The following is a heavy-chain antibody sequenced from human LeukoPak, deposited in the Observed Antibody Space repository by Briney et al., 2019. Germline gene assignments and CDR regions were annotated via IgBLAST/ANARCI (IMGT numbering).Heavy chain of an antibody. D-gene: IGHD4-11*01. CDR2: IYSGGST. Sequence: PGGSLRLSCAASGFTVSSNYMSWVRQAPVKGLEWVSVIYSGGSTYYADSVKGRFTISRDNSKNTLYLQMNSLRAEDTAVYYCARGGPLTNYYGMDVWGQGTTVTVSS. V-gene: IGHV3-66*01. CDR1: GFTVSSNY. CDR3: ARGGPLTNYYGMDV. J-gene: IGHJ6*02.